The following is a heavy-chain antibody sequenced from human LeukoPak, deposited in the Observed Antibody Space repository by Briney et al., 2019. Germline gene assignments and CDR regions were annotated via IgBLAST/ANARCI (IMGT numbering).Heavy chain of an antibody. D-gene: IGHD6-13*01. J-gene: IGHJ5*02. CDR2: ISAYNGNT. V-gene: IGHV1-18*01. CDR1: GYTFTSYG. Sequence: ASVKVSCKASGYTFTSYGISWVRQAPGQGLEWMGWISAYNGNTNYAQKLQGRVTMTTDTSTSTAYMELRSLRSDDTAVYYCARDPRQRSSRPNRFDPWGQGTLVTVSS. CDR3: ARDPRQRSSRPNRFDP.